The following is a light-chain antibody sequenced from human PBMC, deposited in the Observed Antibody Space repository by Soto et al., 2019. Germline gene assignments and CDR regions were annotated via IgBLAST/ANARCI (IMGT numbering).Light chain of an antibody. V-gene: IGKV3-20*01. CDR2: GAS. J-gene: IGKJ5*01. CDR3: QQYGSSPT. CDR1: QSLSLS. Sequence: EIVLAQSPATLSLSPGGRATLSCRASQSLSLSLAWYQQKPGQAPRLLIYGASSRATGIPSRFSGSGSGTDFTLTISRLEPEDFAVYYCQQYGSSPTFGQGTRLETK.